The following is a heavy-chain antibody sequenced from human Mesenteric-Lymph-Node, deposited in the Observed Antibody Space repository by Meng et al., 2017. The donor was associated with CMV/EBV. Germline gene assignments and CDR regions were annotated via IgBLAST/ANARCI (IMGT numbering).Heavy chain of an antibody. CDR2: IYYSTNT. V-gene: IGHV4-59*01. D-gene: IGHD1-1*01. CDR3: ATSGGFYYYGMDV. Sequence: SETLSLTCTVSGGSITNYYWNWVRQPPGKGLEWIGDIYYSTNTNYNPSLKSRVTISVDTSKNQFSLRLTSVTSADTAVYYCATSGGFYYYGMDVWGQGTTVTVS. CDR1: GGSITNYY. J-gene: IGHJ6*02.